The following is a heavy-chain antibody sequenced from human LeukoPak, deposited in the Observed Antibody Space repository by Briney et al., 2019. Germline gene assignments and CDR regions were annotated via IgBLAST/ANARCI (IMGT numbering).Heavy chain of an antibody. Sequence: GESLKISCRGSGYRFTSYWIVWVRQMPGKGLEWMGIIYPGDSETRYSPSLQGQVTISADKSISTAYLQWSSLRASDTAIYYCXXXXXGXYGAFDIWGQGTLVTXSS. CDR1: GYRFTSYW. D-gene: IGHD3-3*01. V-gene: IGHV5-51*01. CDR2: IYPGDSET. J-gene: IGHJ3*02. CDR3: XXXXXGXYGAFDI.